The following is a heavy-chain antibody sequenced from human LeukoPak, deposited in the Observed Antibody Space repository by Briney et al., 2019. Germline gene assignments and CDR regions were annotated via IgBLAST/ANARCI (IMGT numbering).Heavy chain of an antibody. D-gene: IGHD1-26*01. V-gene: IGHV4-38-2*02. CDR1: GYSISSGYY. CDR2: IYHSGST. J-gene: IGHJ4*02. CDR3: ARGGYSEGGFDY. Sequence: SETLSLTCTVSGYSISSGYYWGWIRQSPGKGLEWIASIYHSGSTYYNPSLKSRVTISVDTSKNQFSLKLSSVTAADTAVYYCARGGYSEGGFDYWGQGTLVTVSS.